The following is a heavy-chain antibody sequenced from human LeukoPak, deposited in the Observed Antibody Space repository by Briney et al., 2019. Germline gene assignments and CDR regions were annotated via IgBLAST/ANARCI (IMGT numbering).Heavy chain of an antibody. CDR1: GGSISSYY. J-gene: IGHJ5*02. Sequence: SETLSLTCTVSGGSISSYYWSWIRQPAGKGLEWIGRIYTSGSTNYNPSLKSRVTMSVDTSKNQFSLKLSSVTAADTAVYYCARQKYYYDSSGLEDNWFDPWGQGTLVTVSS. CDR2: IYTSGST. D-gene: IGHD3-22*01. V-gene: IGHV4-4*07. CDR3: ARQKYYYDSSGLEDNWFDP.